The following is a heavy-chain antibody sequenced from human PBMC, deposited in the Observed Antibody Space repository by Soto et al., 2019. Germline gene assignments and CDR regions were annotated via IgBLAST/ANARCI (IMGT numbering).Heavy chain of an antibody. Sequence: GGSLRLSCAASGFTFSSYAMSWVRQAPGKGLEWVSAISGSGGSTYYADSVKGRFTISRDNSKNTLYLQMNSLRAEDTAVYYCAKDLLDYYDSSGYSDAFDIWGQGTMVTVSS. D-gene: IGHD3-22*01. J-gene: IGHJ3*02. CDR2: ISGSGGST. CDR1: GFTFSSYA. CDR3: AKDLLDYYDSSGYSDAFDI. V-gene: IGHV3-23*01.